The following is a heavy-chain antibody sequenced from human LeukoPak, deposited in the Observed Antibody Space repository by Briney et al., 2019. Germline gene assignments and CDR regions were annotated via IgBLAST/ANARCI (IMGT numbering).Heavy chain of an antibody. J-gene: IGHJ5*01. CDR3: ARASGSYWWFDS. CDR2: VNPNSGDT. D-gene: IGHD1-26*01. V-gene: IGHV1-2*02. Sequence: ASVKVSCKASGYTFTSCGISWVRQAPGQGLEWMGCVNPNSGDTNYAQKFQGGVTMTRDTSISTVYMELSRLRSDDTAVYYCARASGSYWWFDSWGQGTLVTVSS. CDR1: GYTFTSCG.